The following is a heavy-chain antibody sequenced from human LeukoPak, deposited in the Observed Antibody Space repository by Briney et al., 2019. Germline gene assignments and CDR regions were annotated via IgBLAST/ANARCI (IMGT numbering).Heavy chain of an antibody. CDR2: IIPIFGTA. Sequence: SVKVSCTASGGTFSSYAISWVRQAPGQGLEWMGGIIPIFGTANYAQKFQGRVTITADESTSTAYMELSSLRSEDTAVYYCAKHHPNYYGSGSSFDYWGQGTLVTVSS. V-gene: IGHV1-69*13. D-gene: IGHD3-10*01. CDR1: GGTFSSYA. CDR3: AKHHPNYYGSGSSFDY. J-gene: IGHJ4*02.